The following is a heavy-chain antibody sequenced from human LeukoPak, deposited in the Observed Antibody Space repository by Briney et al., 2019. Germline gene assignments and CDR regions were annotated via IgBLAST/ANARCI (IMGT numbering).Heavy chain of an antibody. Sequence: PGGSLRLSCAASGFTFSSYAMSWVRQAPGKGLDWVSTITGSGRSTYYAYSVKGRFTVSRDNSKNTLYLQMNSLGAEDTAVYYCAKVYGSGSYYNFDYWGQGALVTVSS. J-gene: IGHJ4*02. V-gene: IGHV3-23*01. CDR3: AKVYGSGSYYNFDY. CDR1: GFTFSSYA. D-gene: IGHD3-10*01. CDR2: ITGSGRST.